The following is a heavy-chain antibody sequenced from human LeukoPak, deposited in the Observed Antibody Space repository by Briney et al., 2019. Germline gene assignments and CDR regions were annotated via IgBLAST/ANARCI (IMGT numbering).Heavy chain of an antibody. D-gene: IGHD1-7*01. J-gene: IGHJ5*02. CDR1: GFTFGDYD. V-gene: IGHV3-49*03. CDR2: IRRKDYGGTT. CDR3: SRDNWNYIRWFDP. Sequence: GRSLRLSCTGSGFTFGDYDMSWFRQAPGKGLEWVGFIRRKDYGGTTEYAASVKGRFTISRDDSKSIAYLQMSSLKTEDTAVYYCSRDNWNYIRWFDPWGQGTLVTVSS.